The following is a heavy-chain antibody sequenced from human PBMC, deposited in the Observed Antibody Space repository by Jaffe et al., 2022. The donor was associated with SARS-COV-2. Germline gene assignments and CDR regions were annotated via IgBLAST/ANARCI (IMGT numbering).Heavy chain of an antibody. CDR2: IKQDGSEK. Sequence: EVQLVESGGGLVQPGGSLRLSCAASGFTFSSYWMSWVRQAPGKGLEWVANIKQDGSEKYYVDSVKGRFTISRDNAKNSLYLQMNSLRAEDTAVYYCARVIAWSGSYDYFDYWGQGTLVTVSS. CDR1: GFTFSSYW. CDR3: ARVIAWSGSYDYFDY. J-gene: IGHJ4*02. V-gene: IGHV3-7*01. D-gene: IGHD1-26*01.